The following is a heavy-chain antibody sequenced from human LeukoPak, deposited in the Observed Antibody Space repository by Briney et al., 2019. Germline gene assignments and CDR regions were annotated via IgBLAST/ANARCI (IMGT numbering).Heavy chain of an antibody. CDR3: AKDAVGLYSSSWYWFDP. D-gene: IGHD6-13*01. Sequence: PGGSLRLSCAASGFTFSSYGMHWVRQAPGKGLEWVAFIRYDGSNKYYADSVKGRFTISRDNSKNTLYLQMNSLRAEDTAVYYCAKDAVGLYSSSWYWFDPWGQGTLVTVSS. J-gene: IGHJ5*02. CDR1: GFTFSSYG. V-gene: IGHV3-30*02. CDR2: IRYDGSNK.